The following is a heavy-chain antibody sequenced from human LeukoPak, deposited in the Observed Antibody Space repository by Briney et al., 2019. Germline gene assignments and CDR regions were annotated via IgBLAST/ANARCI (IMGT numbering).Heavy chain of an antibody. CDR1: GYSFTSYW. CDR3: ARSIAAAATFDY. V-gene: IGHV5-51*01. CDR2: IYPGDSDT. Sequence: GESLKISCKGSGYSFTSYWIAWVRQMPGKGLEWMGIIYPGDSDTRYSPSFQGQVTISADKSISTAYLQWGSLKASDTAIYYCARSIAAAATFDYWGQGTLVTVSS. D-gene: IGHD6-13*01. J-gene: IGHJ4*02.